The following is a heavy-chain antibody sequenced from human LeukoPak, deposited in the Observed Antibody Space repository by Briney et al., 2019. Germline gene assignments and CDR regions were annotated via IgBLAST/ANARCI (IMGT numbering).Heavy chain of an antibody. Sequence: GGSLRLSCAASGFTFSSYGMHWVHQAPGKGLEWVAVIWYDGSNKYYADSVKGRFTISRDNSKNTLYLQMNSLRAEDTAVYYCARDIAARSDAFDIWGQGTMVTVSS. J-gene: IGHJ3*02. CDR3: ARDIAARSDAFDI. CDR1: GFTFSSYG. D-gene: IGHD6-6*01. CDR2: IWYDGSNK. V-gene: IGHV3-33*01.